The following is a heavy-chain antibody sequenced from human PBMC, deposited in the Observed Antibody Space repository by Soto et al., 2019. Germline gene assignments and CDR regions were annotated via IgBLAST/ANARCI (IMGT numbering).Heavy chain of an antibody. D-gene: IGHD6-13*01. CDR3: ARVYVLVGLIAAPTLYVMDV. Sequence: SETHCLTYTVSDGNIRSYDGSWISKKQWKGLEWIGYIYYSGSTNYNPSLKSRVTISVDTSKNQFSLKLSSVTAADTAVYYCARVYVLVGLIAAPTLYVMDVWVHGTTVTV. CDR1: DGNIRSYD. V-gene: IGHV4-59*01. J-gene: IGHJ6*02. CDR2: IYYSGST.